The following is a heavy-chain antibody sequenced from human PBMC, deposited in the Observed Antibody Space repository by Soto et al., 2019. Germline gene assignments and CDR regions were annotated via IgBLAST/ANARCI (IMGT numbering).Heavy chain of an antibody. CDR3: ATNGGCSGGSCYPDVKYYYYGMDV. CDR1: GGTFSSYA. Sequence: SVKVSCKASGGTFSSYAISWVRQAPGQGLEWMGGIIPIFGTANYAQKFQGRVTITADESTSTAYMELSSLRSEDTAVYYCATNGGCSGGSCYPDVKYYYYGMDVWGQGTTVTSP. V-gene: IGHV1-69*13. CDR2: IIPIFGTA. D-gene: IGHD2-15*01. J-gene: IGHJ6*02.